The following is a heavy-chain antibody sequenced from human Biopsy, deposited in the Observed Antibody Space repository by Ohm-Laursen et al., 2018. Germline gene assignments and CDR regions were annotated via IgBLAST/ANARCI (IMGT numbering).Heavy chain of an antibody. CDR2: ISYTGYT. CDR1: GGSFTGHY. D-gene: IGHD4-23*01. V-gene: IGHV4-59*11. Sequence: SQTLSLPCTVSGGSFTGHYWSWIRQPPGKGLVWIGHISYTGYTSYNASLKSRVTISVDTSRNHFSLRLSSLTAADTAVYYCARGSNDFGGLYFPRWGQGTLLTVSS. J-gene: IGHJ4*02. CDR3: ARGSNDFGGLYFPR.